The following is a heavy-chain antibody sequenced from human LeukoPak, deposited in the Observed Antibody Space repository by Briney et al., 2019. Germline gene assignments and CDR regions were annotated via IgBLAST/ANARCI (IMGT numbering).Heavy chain of an antibody. V-gene: IGHV3-23*01. CDR3: AKEENDYYDSSGYYPIDS. Sequence: GGSLRLSCAFSGFTFSNYAMSWVRQSPRKGLEWVASISGRGGTTDYADSVKGRFTISRDNSQNTLYLQMNSLRAEDTAVYYCAKEENDYYDSSGYYPIDSWGQGTLVTVSS. CDR2: ISGRGGTT. D-gene: IGHD3-22*01. J-gene: IGHJ5*01. CDR1: GFTFSNYA.